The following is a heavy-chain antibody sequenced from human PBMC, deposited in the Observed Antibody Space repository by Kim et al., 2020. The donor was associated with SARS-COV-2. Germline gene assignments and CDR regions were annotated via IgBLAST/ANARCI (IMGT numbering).Heavy chain of an antibody. D-gene: IGHD6-13*01. V-gene: IGHV6-1*01. Sequence: YAVSVKSRITINPDTSKNQFSLQLNSVTPEDTAVYYCARTGYSSSRALDYWGQGTLVTVSS. CDR3: ARTGYSSSRALDY. J-gene: IGHJ4*02.